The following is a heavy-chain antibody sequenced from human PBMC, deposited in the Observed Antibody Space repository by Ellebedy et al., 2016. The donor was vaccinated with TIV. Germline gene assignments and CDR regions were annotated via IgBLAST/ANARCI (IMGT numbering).Heavy chain of an antibody. J-gene: IGHJ4*02. CDR3: ARRHSYGLVYFDY. D-gene: IGHD3-10*01. Sequence: MPSETLSLTCTVSDFSISSSTYYWGWIRQPPGKGLEWIGNIFYDGSTYYNPSLRSRVTISADTSKNRFSLKLTSVIAADTAVYYCARRHSYGLVYFDYWGRGALVTVSS. V-gene: IGHV4-39*02. CDR1: DFSISSSTYY. CDR2: IFYDGST.